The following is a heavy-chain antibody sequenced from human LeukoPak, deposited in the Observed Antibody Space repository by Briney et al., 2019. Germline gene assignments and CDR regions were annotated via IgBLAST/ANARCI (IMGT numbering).Heavy chain of an antibody. CDR2: ISRSGATI. CDR3: ARSPGRSGQLFDF. CDR1: GFSFNDYE. D-gene: IGHD3-22*01. Sequence: PGGSLRLSCAASGFSFNDYEMNWVRQAPGKGMEWVSYISRSGATILYADSVRGRFTISRDNAENSLYLQMNSLRAEDTAVYYCARSPGRSGQLFDFWGQGTLVTVSS. V-gene: IGHV3-48*03. J-gene: IGHJ4*02.